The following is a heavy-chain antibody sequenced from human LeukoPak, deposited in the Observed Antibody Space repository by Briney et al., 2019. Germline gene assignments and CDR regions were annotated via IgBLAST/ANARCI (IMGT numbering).Heavy chain of an antibody. CDR1: GFTFSSYA. Sequence: PGGSLRLSCAASGFTFSSYAMHWVRQAPGKGLEWVAVISYDGSNKYYADSVKGRFTISRDNSKNTLYLQMNSLRAEDTAVYYCARWGNGLDYWGQGTLVTVSS. J-gene: IGHJ4*02. D-gene: IGHD3-16*01. CDR2: ISYDGSNK. CDR3: ARWGNGLDY. V-gene: IGHV3-30-3*01.